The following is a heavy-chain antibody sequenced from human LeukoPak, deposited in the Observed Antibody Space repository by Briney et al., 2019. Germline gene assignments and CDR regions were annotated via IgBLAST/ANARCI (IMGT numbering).Heavy chain of an antibody. J-gene: IGHJ3*02. CDR1: GFTFSSYW. CDR2: IKQDGSEK. Sequence: GGSLRLSCAASGFTFSSYWMSWVRQAPGKGLEWAANIKQDGSEKYYVDSVKGRFTISRDNAKNSLYLQMNSLRAEDTAVYYCAVANWGSWNAFDIWGQGTMVTVSS. CDR3: AVANWGSWNAFDI. V-gene: IGHV3-7*01. D-gene: IGHD7-27*01.